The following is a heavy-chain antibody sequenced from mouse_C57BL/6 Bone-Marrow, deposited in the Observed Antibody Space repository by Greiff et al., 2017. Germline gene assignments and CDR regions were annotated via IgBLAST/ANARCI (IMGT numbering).Heavy chain of an antibody. CDR3: AREDYDEG. Sequence: DVKLVESGGGLVKPGGSLKLSCAASGFTFSSYAMSWVRQTPEKRLEWVATISDGGSYTYYPDNVKGRFTISRDNAKNNLYLQMSHLKSEDTAMYYCAREDYDEGWGQGTLVTVSA. CDR1: GFTFSSYA. V-gene: IGHV5-4*01. CDR2: ISDGGSYT. D-gene: IGHD2-4*01. J-gene: IGHJ3*01.